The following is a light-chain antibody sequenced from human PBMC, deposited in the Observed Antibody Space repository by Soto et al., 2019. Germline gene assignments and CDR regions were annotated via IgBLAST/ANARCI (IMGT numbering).Light chain of an antibody. CDR3: QQYNNWPWT. V-gene: IGKV3-15*01. Sequence: DSPATLSVASGERATISCRASESVSSDLAWYHQKPGQAPRLLIYGASTRATGIPARFSGSGSGTEFTLTINSLQSEDFAVYYCQQYNNWPWTFGQGTKVEIK. CDR1: ESVSSD. CDR2: GAS. J-gene: IGKJ1*01.